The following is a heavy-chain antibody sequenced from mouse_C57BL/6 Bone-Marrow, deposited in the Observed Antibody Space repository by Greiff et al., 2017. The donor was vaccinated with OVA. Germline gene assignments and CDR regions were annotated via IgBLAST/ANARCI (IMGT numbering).Heavy chain of an antibody. CDR2: IDPANGNT. D-gene: IGHD1-1*01. V-gene: IGHV14-3*01. J-gene: IGHJ4*01. CDR3: ARRYYGSPYYYAMDY. CDR1: GFNIKNTY. Sequence: EVKLQESVAELVRPGASVKLSCTASGFNIKNTYMHWVKQRPEQGLEWIGRIDPANGNTKYAPKFQGKATITADTSSNTAYLQLSSLTSEDTAIYYCARRYYGSPYYYAMDYWGQGTSVTVSS.